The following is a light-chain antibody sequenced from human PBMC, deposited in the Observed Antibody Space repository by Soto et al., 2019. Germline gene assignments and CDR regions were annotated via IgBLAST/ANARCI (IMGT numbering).Light chain of an antibody. Sequence: DIQMTQSPSTLSASVGDRVTITCRAIQRINSWLAWYQQKPGKAPNLLIYKASSLQSGVPSRFSGSGSGTEFNLTISSLQPDDFATYYCQHYDSYPWTFGQGTKVESK. CDR1: QRINSW. CDR2: KAS. CDR3: QHYDSYPWT. V-gene: IGKV1-5*03. J-gene: IGKJ1*01.